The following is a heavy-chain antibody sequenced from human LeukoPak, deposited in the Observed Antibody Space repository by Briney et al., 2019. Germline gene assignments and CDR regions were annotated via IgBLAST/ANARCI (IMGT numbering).Heavy chain of an antibody. CDR3: ARGQSHCGGDCYSGHFDY. CDR1: GGSFSGYY. V-gene: IGHV4-34*01. J-gene: IGHJ4*02. Sequence: PSETLPLTCAVYGGSFSGYYWSWIRQPPGKGLEWIGEINHSGSTNYNPSLKSRVTISVDTSKNQFSLKLSSVTAADTAVYYCARGQSHCGGDCYSGHFDYWGQGTLVTVSS. D-gene: IGHD2-21*02. CDR2: INHSGST.